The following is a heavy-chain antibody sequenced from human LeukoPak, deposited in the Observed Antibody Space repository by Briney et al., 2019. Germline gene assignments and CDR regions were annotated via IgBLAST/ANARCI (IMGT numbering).Heavy chain of an antibody. J-gene: IGHJ6*02. D-gene: IGHD4-23*01. CDR1: GYTFTSYG. Sequence: GASVKVSCEASGYTFTSYGISWVRQAPGQGLEWMGWISAYNGNTNYAQKFQGRVTMTRDTFISTAYMELSRLRSDDTAVYYCARGETHSMYYGMDVWGQGTTVTVSS. V-gene: IGHV1-18*01. CDR2: ISAYNGNT. CDR3: ARGETHSMYYGMDV.